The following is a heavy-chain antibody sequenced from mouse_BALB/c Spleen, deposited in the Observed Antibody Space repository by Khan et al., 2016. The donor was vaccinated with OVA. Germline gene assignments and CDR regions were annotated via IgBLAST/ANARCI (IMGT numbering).Heavy chain of an antibody. CDR1: GFSFSSYS. D-gene: IGHD1-1*01. V-gene: IGHV5-6-4*01. Sequence: EVELVESGGGLVRPGGSLKLSCAASGFSFSSYSMSWVRQTPEKRLEWVATISSGGSYTYYPDSVKGRFTITRDTAKNTLYLQISSLTSEDTAMYNCTRHRRYYGSNAYFDYWGQGTTLTVSS. CDR2: ISSGGSYT. CDR3: TRHRRYYGSNAYFDY. J-gene: IGHJ2*01.